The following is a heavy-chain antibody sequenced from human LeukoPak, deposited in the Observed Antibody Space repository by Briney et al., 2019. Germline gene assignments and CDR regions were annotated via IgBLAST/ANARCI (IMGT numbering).Heavy chain of an antibody. D-gene: IGHD1-20*01. CDR1: GYPFTTYE. V-gene: IGHV1-8*01. CDR2: VHPDTGYA. J-gene: IGHJ4*02. CDR3: ARGGGITGTVRREYYFDY. Sequence: ASVKVSCKTSGYPFTTYEINWVRQAAGQGLEWMGWVHPDTGYADYAQKFQGRVTMTSDTSISTAYMELSSLRSEDTAVYYCARGGGITGTVRREYYFDYWGQGTLVTVSS.